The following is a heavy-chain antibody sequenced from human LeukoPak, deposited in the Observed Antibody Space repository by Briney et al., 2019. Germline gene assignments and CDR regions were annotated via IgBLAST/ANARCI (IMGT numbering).Heavy chain of an antibody. CDR3: ARDSRMNYYAS. D-gene: IGHD3-3*01. CDR1: GFTFSDYY. Sequence: GGSLRLSCAASGFTFSDYYMSWIRQAPGKGLEWVSYISSSGSTIYYADSVKGRFTISRDNAKNSLYLQMNSLRAEDTAMYYCARDSRMNYYASWGRGTLVTVSS. CDR2: ISSSGSTI. J-gene: IGHJ5*02. V-gene: IGHV3-11*04.